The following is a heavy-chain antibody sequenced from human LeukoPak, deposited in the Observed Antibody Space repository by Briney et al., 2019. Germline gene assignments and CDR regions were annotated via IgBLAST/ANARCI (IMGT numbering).Heavy chain of an antibody. Sequence: GESLKISCKGSGYSFTSYWIGWVRQMPGKGLEWMGIIYPGDSDTRYSPSFQGQVTISADKSISTAYLQWSSLKASDIAMYYCARQEEYCSSTSCLTYFDYWGQGTLVTVSS. CDR1: GYSFTSYW. CDR3: ARQEEYCSSTSCLTYFDY. J-gene: IGHJ4*02. CDR2: IYPGDSDT. V-gene: IGHV5-51*01. D-gene: IGHD2-2*01.